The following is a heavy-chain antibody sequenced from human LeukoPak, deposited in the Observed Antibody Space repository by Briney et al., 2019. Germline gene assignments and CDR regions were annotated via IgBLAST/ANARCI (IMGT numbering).Heavy chain of an antibody. D-gene: IGHD3-22*01. CDR3: TFPTYYYDSSGYSY. Sequence: GGSLRLSCAASGFTFSNAWTSWVRQAPGKGLEWVGRIKSKTDGGTTDYAAPVKGRFTISRDDSKNTLYLQMNSLKTEDTAVYYCTFPTYYYDSSGYSYWGQGTLVTVSS. CDR1: GFTFSNAW. CDR2: IKSKTDGGTT. J-gene: IGHJ4*02. V-gene: IGHV3-15*01.